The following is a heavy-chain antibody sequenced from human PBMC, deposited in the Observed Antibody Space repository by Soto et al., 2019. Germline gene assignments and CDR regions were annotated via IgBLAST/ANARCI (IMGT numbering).Heavy chain of an antibody. J-gene: IGHJ5*02. V-gene: IGHV4-39*01. CDR2: IYYSGST. CDR3: ARRRDCSGGSCYGRVNWFDP. CDR1: GGSISSSSYY. Sequence: QLQLQESGPGLVKPSETLSLTCTVSGGSISSSSYYWGWIRQPPGKGLEWIGSIYYSGSTYYNPSVKSRVTISVDTSKNQFSLKLSSVTAADTAVYYCARRRDCSGGSCYGRVNWFDPWGQGTLVTVSS. D-gene: IGHD2-15*01.